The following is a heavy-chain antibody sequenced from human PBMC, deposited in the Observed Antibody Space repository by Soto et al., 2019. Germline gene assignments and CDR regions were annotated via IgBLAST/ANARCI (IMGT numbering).Heavy chain of an antibody. CDR1: GGSISSYY. J-gene: IGHJ3*01. CDR2: IYTSGST. V-gene: IGHV4-4*07. D-gene: IGHD5-12*01. CDR3: ARVGDGYNSLAEVAFDF. Sequence: SETLSLTCTVSGGSISSYYWSWIRQPAGKGLEWIGRIYTSGSTNYNPSLKSRVTMSVDTSKNQFSLKLSSVTAADTAVYYCARVGDGYNSLAEVAFDFWGQGTMVTVSS.